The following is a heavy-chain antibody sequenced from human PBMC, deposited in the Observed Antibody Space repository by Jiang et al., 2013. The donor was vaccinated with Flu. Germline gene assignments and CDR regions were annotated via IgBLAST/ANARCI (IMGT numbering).Heavy chain of an antibody. J-gene: IGHJ5*02. CDR2: IWFDGSNK. CDR3: ARDTLARTSTWYLAGWYNWFDP. CDR1: GFSFSDYG. Sequence: VQLLESGGGVVQPGGSLRLSCVASGFSFSDYGMHWVRQAPGQGPEWVAVIWFDGSNKYYVDSVKGRFTISRDNSRDTLYLQMDSLRVEDTAVYYCARDTLARTSTWYLAGWYNWFDPWGQGTLVTVSS. V-gene: IGHV3-33*01. D-gene: IGHD6-13*01.